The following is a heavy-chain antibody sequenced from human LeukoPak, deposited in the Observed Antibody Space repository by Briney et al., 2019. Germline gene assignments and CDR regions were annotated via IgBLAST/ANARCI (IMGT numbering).Heavy chain of an antibody. CDR1: GGSISSSSYY. V-gene: IGHV4-31*03. CDR3: ARERDTMVRGYMDV. Sequence: PSETLSLTCTVSGGSISSSSYYWSWIRQHPGKGLEWIGYIYYSGSTYYNPSLKSRLTISVVTSKNQFSLKLSSVTAADTAVYYCARERDTMVRGYMDVWGQGTTVTVSS. J-gene: IGHJ6*02. CDR2: IYYSGST. D-gene: IGHD3-10*01.